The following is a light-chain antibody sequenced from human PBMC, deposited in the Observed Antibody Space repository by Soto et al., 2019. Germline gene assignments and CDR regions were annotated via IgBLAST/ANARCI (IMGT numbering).Light chain of an antibody. CDR3: CSYAGSLYV. V-gene: IGLV2-11*01. Sequence: QSALTQPRSVSGSPGQSVTISCTGTSSDVGGYNYVSWYQQHPGKAPKLMIYDVSKRPSGVPDRFSGSKSGNTASLTISGLQAEDEADYYFCSYAGSLYVFGTGTKPTVL. CDR2: DVS. J-gene: IGLJ1*01. CDR1: SSDVGGYNY.